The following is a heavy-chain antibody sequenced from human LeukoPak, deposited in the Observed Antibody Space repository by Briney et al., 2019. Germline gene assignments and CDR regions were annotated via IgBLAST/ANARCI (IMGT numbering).Heavy chain of an antibody. Sequence: PSETLSLTCVVSGGSITKTNYWTWVRQPPGKGLKWIGEVNLQGSTNYNPSLMGRVAISVDTSENHISLQLTSVTAAGTAVYYCAREGGPYRPLDYSGQGTLVTVSS. V-gene: IGHV4-4*02. J-gene: IGHJ4*02. CDR2: VNLQGST. CDR3: AREGGPYRPLDY. CDR1: GGSITKTNY.